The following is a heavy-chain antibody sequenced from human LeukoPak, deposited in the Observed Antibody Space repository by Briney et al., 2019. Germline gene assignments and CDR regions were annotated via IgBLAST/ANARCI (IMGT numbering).Heavy chain of an antibody. CDR1: GYTFTGYY. D-gene: IGHD3-3*01. J-gene: IGHJ5*02. CDR2: IDPNSGGT. Sequence: ASVKVSCKASGYTFTGYYMHWVRQAPGQGLEWMGRIDPNSGGTNYAQKFQGRVTMTRDTSISTAYMELSRLRSDDTAVYYCATIFGVVIIGWAHAWGQGTLVTVSS. V-gene: IGHV1-2*06. CDR3: ATIFGVVIIGWAHA.